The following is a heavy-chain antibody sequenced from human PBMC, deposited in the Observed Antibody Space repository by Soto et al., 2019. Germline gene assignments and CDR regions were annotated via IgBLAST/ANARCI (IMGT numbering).Heavy chain of an antibody. CDR3: AKAVVVVAPEAEQFDY. V-gene: IGHV3-30*18. D-gene: IGHD2-15*01. Sequence: PGGSLRLSCAASGFTFSSYGMHWVRQAPDKGLEWVAVISYDGSNKYYADSVKGRFTISRDNSKNTLYLQMNSLRAEDTAVYYCAKAVVVVAPEAEQFDYWGQVTLVTVSS. J-gene: IGHJ4*02. CDR1: GFTFSSYG. CDR2: ISYDGSNK.